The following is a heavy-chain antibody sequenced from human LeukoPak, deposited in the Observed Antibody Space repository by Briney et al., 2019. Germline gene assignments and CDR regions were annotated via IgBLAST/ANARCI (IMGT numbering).Heavy chain of an antibody. D-gene: IGHD3-3*01. CDR2: INHSGST. CDR1: GGSFSGNY. CDR3: ARGRITIFGVVIMYDY. J-gene: IGHJ4*02. Sequence: SETLSLTCAVYGGSFSGNYWNWIRQPPGKGLEWIGEINHSGSTNYNPSLKSRVTISVDTSKNQFSLKLSSVTAADTAVYYCARGRITIFGVVIMYDYWGQGTLVTVSS. V-gene: IGHV4-34*01.